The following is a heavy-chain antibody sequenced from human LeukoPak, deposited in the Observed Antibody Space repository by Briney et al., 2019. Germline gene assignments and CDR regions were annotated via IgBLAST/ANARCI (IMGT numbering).Heavy chain of an antibody. V-gene: IGHV1-46*01. CDR1: GYTFTRYY. Sequence: ASVKVSCKASGYTFTRYYIHWVRQAPGQGLEWMGVINPSDGGTTYAQKFQGRVTLTRDTSTSTVYMELSNLRSDDTAVYFCARVSFQAFDIWGQGTMVTVSS. D-gene: IGHD3-3*02. J-gene: IGHJ3*02. CDR3: ARVSFQAFDI. CDR2: INPSDGGT.